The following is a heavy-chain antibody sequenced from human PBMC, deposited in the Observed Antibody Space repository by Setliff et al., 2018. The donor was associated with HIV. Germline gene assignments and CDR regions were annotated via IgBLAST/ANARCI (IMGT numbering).Heavy chain of an antibody. CDR2: INPKDGST. CDR3: ARDQAYYYDDSGFNKGPFDAFDF. V-gene: IGHV1-46*01. J-gene: IGHJ3*01. CDR1: GYTFTTYY. D-gene: IGHD3-22*01. Sequence: ASVKVSCKTSGYTFTTYYIHWIRQAPGQGLEWMGIINPKDGSTNYAQNFQGRVTVTRDTSTTTVYMELISLRSEDTAVYYCARDQAYYYDDSGFNKGPFDAFDFWGLGTMVTLSS.